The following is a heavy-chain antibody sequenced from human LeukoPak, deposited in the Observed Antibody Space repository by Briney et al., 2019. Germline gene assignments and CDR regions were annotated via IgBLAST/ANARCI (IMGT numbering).Heavy chain of an antibody. CDR1: GFTFDDYA. CDR2: INSDGSST. J-gene: IGHJ4*02. V-gene: IGHV3-74*01. Sequence: PGGSLRLSCAASGFTFDDYAMHWVRQAPGKGLEWVSRINSDGSSTGYADSVKGRFTISRDNAKSTLYLQMNSLRAEDTAVYYCARAPGSISIYWGQGTLVTVSS. CDR3: ARAPGSISIY. D-gene: IGHD3-10*01.